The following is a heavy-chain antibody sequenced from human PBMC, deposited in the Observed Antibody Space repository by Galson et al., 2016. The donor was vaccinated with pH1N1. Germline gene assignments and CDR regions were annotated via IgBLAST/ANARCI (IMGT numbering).Heavy chain of an antibody. CDR3: ATYRGLVVDAFEI. D-gene: IGHD2-15*01. CDR1: GYSISSGYY. CDR2: IYHSGST. V-gene: IGHV4-38-2*01. Sequence: LSLTCAVTGYSISSGYYWGWIRQPPGKGLEWIGSIYHSGSTYYNPSLKSRVTISADTSKNQVSLKLRSVTAADTAVYYCATYRGLVVDAFEIWGQGTMVTVSS. J-gene: IGHJ3*02.